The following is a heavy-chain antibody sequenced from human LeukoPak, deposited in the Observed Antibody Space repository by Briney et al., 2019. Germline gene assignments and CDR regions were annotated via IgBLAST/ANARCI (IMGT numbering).Heavy chain of an antibody. D-gene: IGHD6-19*01. J-gene: IGHJ6*02. CDR2: TYYRSKWYN. CDR1: GDSVSSNSAA. Sequence: SQTLSLTCAISGDSVSSNSAAWNWIRQSPSRGLEWLGRTYYRSKWYNDYAVSVKSRITINPDTSKNQFSLQLNSVTPEDTAVYYCARDQGSGWEVGFGVQRGMDVWGQGTTVTVSS. V-gene: IGHV6-1*01. CDR3: ARDQGSGWEVGFGVQRGMDV.